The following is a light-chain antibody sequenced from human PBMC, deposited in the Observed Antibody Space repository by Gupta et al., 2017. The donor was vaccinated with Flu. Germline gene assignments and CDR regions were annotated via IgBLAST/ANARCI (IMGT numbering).Light chain of an antibody. CDR2: GTS. Sequence: IVLTQSPGTLSLSPGERATLSCGASQSVSSSYSAWYQQKPGQAPRLLIYGTSNRGTGIPDRFSGSGSGTDFTLTISRLEPEDFAVYYCQHFGSSPPWTFGQGTKVEIK. V-gene: IGKV3-20*01. CDR3: QHFGSSPPWT. CDR1: QSVSSSY. J-gene: IGKJ1*01.